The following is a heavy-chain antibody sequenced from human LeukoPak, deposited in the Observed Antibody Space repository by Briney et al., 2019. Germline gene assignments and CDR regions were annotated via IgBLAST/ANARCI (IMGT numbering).Heavy chain of an antibody. Sequence: GGPLRLSCKASGFIFSTYWMSWVRQAPGKGLEWVASIKEDESEKYYVDSVDGRFTISRDNAEHSLYLQMNSLRAEDTAFYYCARFRRVYGDYRFDYWGQGLLVAVSS. J-gene: IGHJ4*02. D-gene: IGHD4-17*01. CDR3: ARFRRVYGDYRFDY. CDR2: IKEDESEK. V-gene: IGHV3-7*01. CDR1: GFIFSTYW.